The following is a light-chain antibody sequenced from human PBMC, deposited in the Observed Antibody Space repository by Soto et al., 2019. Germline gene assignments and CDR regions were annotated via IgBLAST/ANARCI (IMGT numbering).Light chain of an antibody. V-gene: IGKV1-39*01. Sequence: DMQTTQSPCSLSGFVGDRVTITCRASQSITTYLNWYHQKPGKAPDLLIYAASSLKSGVPSRFSGSGSGTHFTLTITGLQPADFATYYCQQKFRIPITFGQGTRLEIK. CDR3: QQKFRIPIT. CDR1: QSITTY. J-gene: IGKJ5*01. CDR2: AAS.